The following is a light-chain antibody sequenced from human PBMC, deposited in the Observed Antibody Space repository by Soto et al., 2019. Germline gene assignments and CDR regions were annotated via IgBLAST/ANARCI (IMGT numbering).Light chain of an antibody. CDR3: QQYFSFPWT. CDR1: QSVLYSSNNKNY. J-gene: IGKJ1*01. V-gene: IGKV4-1*01. CDR2: WAS. Sequence: DIVMTQSPDSLAVSLGERATINCKSSQSVLYSSNNKNYLAWYQQRPGQPPNLLIYWASTRESGVPDRFSGSGSGTDFTLTISSLQAEDVAIYYCQQYFSFPWTCGQGTKVEIK.